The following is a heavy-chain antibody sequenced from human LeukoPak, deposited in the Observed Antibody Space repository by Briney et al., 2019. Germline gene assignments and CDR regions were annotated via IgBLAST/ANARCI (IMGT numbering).Heavy chain of an antibody. D-gene: IGHD1-1*01. Sequence: PGGSLRLSCAASGFTFSSYSMNWVRQAPGKGLEWVSYISSSSSTIYYADSVKGRFTISRDNSNNTLYVHMNSLRAEDTAVYYCAKVRSGSANWALRIFDNWGQGTLVTVSS. CDR3: AKVRSGSANWALRIFDN. J-gene: IGHJ4*02. V-gene: IGHV3-48*01. CDR1: GFTFSSYS. CDR2: ISSSSSTI.